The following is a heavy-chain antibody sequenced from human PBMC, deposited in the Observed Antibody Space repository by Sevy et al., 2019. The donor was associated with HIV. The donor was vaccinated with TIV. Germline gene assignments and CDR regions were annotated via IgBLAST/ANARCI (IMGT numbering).Heavy chain of an antibody. CDR3: AKDVIAMLVVVNFPVLGHGMDV. CDR1: GFIFRNHG. V-gene: IGHV3-30*02. D-gene: IGHD3-22*01. Sequence: GESLKISCAASGFIFRNHGMHWVRQAPGKGLEWVAFTRYDGSNTYYADSVKGRLTISRDNSKNTRYLQMNSLGPEDTAVYYCAKDVIAMLVVVNFPVLGHGMDVWGQGTTVTVSS. J-gene: IGHJ6*02. CDR2: TRYDGSNT.